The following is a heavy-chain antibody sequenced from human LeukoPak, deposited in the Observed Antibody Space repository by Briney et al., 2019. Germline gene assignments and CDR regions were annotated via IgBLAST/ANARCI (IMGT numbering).Heavy chain of an antibody. CDR2: ISYDGSNK. V-gene: IGHV3-30*03. Sequence: GGSLRLSCAASGFTFSSYGMHWVRQAPGKGLEWVAVISYDGSNKYYADSVKGRFTISRDNSKNTLYLQMNSLRAEDTAVYYCARERMVRGAYYFDYWGQGTLVTVSS. CDR3: ARERMVRGAYYFDY. CDR1: GFTFSSYG. D-gene: IGHD3-10*01. J-gene: IGHJ4*02.